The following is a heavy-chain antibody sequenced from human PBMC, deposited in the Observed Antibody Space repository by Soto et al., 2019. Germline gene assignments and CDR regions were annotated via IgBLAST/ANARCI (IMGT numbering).Heavy chain of an antibody. CDR2: INPNSGGT. V-gene: IGHV1-2*04. CDR3: ARVRQLVGYFYYYMDV. J-gene: IGHJ6*03. CDR1: GYTFTGYY. Sequence: ASVKVSCKASGYTFTGYYMHWVRQAPGQGLEWMGWINPNSGGTNYAQKFQGWVTMTRDTSISTAYMELSSLRSDDTAVYYCARVRQLVGYFYYYMDVWGKGTTVTVSS. D-gene: IGHD6-6*01.